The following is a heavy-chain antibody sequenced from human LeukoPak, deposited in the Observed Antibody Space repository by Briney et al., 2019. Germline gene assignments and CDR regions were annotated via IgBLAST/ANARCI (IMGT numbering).Heavy chain of an antibody. D-gene: IGHD1-26*01. Sequence: QPGRSLRLSCAASGFTFDGYAMHWVRPAPGKGLEWVSGISWNSGSIGYADSVKGRFTISRDNAKNSLYLQMNSLRAEDTALYYCAKTGALLWTDYWGQGTLVTVSS. CDR1: GFTFDGYA. J-gene: IGHJ4*02. CDR2: ISWNSGSI. CDR3: AKTGALLWTDY. V-gene: IGHV3-9*01.